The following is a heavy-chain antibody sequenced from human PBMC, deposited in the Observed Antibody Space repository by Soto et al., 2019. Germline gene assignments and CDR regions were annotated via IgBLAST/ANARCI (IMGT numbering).Heavy chain of an antibody. CDR2: ISFDGATK. Sequence: PGGSLSLSCAASEFTFSPYPMHWVRQAPGKGLEWVAVISFDGATKYYADSVKGRFTISRDNSKNTLYVQMNSLRAEDTAVYYCARGWRFSMPFDYWGQGTLVTVSS. V-gene: IGHV3-30-3*01. D-gene: IGHD2-2*01. CDR1: EFTFSPYP. CDR3: ARGWRFSMPFDY. J-gene: IGHJ4*02.